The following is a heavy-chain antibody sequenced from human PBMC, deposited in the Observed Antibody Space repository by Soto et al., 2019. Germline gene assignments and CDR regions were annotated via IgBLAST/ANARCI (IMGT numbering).Heavy chain of an antibody. J-gene: IGHJ6*01. CDR1: GGSISSYY. CDR3: ARDGFLVPAAIPSDYYYYGMDV. Sequence: QVQLQESGPGLVKPSETLSLTCTVSGGSISSYYWSWIRQPPGKGLEWIGYIYYSGSTNYNPSLKSRVTISVDTSKNQFSLKLSSVTAADTAVYYCARDGFLVPAAIPSDYYYYGMDVW. D-gene: IGHD2-2*01. CDR2: IYYSGST. V-gene: IGHV4-59*01.